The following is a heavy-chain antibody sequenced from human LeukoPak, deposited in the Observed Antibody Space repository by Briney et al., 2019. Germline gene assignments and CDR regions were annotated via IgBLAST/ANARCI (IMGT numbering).Heavy chain of an antibody. CDR2: INAGNGNT. V-gene: IGHV1-3*01. Sequence: ASVKVSCKASGYTFTSYAMHWVRQAPGQRLEWMGWINAGNGNTKYSQKFQGRVTTTRDTSASTAYMELSSLRSEDTAVYYCAREEHSSGSYYFDYWGQGTLVTVSS. D-gene: IGHD6-19*01. J-gene: IGHJ4*02. CDR1: GYTFTSYA. CDR3: AREEHSSGSYYFDY.